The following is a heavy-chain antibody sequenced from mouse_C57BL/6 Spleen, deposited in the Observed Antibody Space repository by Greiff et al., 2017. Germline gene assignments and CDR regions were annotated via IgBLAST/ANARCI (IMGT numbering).Heavy chain of an antibody. V-gene: IGHV1-22*01. J-gene: IGHJ2*02. CDR3: AREEGLRDYIDY. Sequence: VQLQQSGPELVKPGASVKMSCTASGYTFTDYNMHWVKQSNGKSLEWIGYINPNNGGTSYNQKFKGKATLTVNKASSTAYMELRSLTSADSAVYYCAREEGLRDYIDYWGQGTSLTVSS. CDR1: GYTFTDYN. CDR2: INPNNGGT. D-gene: IGHD3-1*01.